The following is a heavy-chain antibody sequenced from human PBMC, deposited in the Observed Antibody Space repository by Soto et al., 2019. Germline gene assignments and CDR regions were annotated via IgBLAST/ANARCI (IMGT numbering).Heavy chain of an antibody. CDR3: ARIPVDTSMIYRLDP. CDR2: IYYSGNT. Sequence: SETLSLTCTVSGGSVSSGDYYWSWIRQPPGKGLEWIGYIYYSGNTNYNPSLKSRVIISVDTSKNLFSPKLTSVTTADTAVYYCARIPVDTSMIYRLDPWGQGTLVTVSS. V-gene: IGHV4-61*08. J-gene: IGHJ5*02. CDR1: GGSVSSGDYY. D-gene: IGHD5-18*01.